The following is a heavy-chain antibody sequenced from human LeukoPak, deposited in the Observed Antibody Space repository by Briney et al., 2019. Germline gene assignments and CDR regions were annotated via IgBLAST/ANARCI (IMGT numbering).Heavy chain of an antibody. CDR3: AKETFYHYFDY. J-gene: IGHJ4*02. CDR1: GFTVSSNS. CDR2: IYSDNT. Sequence: GGSLRLSCTVSGFTVSSNSMSWVRQAPGKGLEWVSFIYSDNTHYSDSVKGRFTISRDNSKNTLYLQMNSLRAEDTAVYYCAKETFYHYFDYWGQGTLVTVSS. D-gene: IGHD2/OR15-2a*01. V-gene: IGHV3-66*03.